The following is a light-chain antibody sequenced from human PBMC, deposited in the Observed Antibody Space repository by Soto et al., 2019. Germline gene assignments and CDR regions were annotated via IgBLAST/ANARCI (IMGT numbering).Light chain of an antibody. V-gene: IGKV1-5*01. Sequence: DIQMTQSPSTLSASVGDRVTISCRASQPINNWLAWYQQKPGEAPRLLIYDASNLESGVPSRFSGRGSETDFTLTINGLRPDDFATYYCQQYYSLWTFGQGTTVAVK. CDR2: DAS. J-gene: IGKJ1*01. CDR1: QPINNW. CDR3: QQYYSLWT.